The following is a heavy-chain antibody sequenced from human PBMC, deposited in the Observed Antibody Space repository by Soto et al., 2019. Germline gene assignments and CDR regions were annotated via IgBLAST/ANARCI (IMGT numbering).Heavy chain of an antibody. CDR3: AVRRGYCSSTSCSPGGIPRENWFDP. CDR2: INHSGST. J-gene: IGHJ5*02. D-gene: IGHD2-2*01. V-gene: IGHV4-34*01. CDR1: GGSFSGYY. Sequence: SETLSLTCAVYGGSFSGYYWSWIRQPPGKGLEWIGEINHSGSTNYNPSLKSRVTISVDTSKNQFSLKLSSVTAADTAVYYCAVRRGYCSSTSCSPGGIPRENWFDPWGQGTLVTVPS.